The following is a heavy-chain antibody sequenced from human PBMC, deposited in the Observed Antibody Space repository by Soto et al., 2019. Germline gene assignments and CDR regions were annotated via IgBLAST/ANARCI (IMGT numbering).Heavy chain of an antibody. D-gene: IGHD4-17*01. CDR3: AKDYGDYDGLVDY. CDR2: ISYDGSNK. CDR1: GFTFSSYG. V-gene: IGHV3-30*18. Sequence: PGGSLRLSCAASGFTFSSYGMHWVRQAPGKGLEWVAVISYDGSNKYYADSVKGRFTISRDNSKNTLYLQMNSLRAEDTAVYYCAKDYGDYDGLVDYWGQGTLVTVSS. J-gene: IGHJ4*02.